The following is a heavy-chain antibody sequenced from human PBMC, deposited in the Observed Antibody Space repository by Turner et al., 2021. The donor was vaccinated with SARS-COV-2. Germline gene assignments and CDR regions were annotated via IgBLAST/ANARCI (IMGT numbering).Heavy chain of an antibody. CDR1: VFTLNNYA. D-gene: IGHD3-9*01. J-gene: IGHJ3*01. CDR2: ISYDGGNT. CDR3: ARDLRRYATAAFDV. Sequence: QVQLVESGGGVVQPGRSLRLSCAASVFTLNNYAFHWGRQAPGKGLEWRSVISYDGGNTYFADSLKGRFTISRDNSKNTVYLQKNSLRAEDTAVYYCARDLRRYATAAFDVWGQGTMVSVSS. V-gene: IGHV3-30-3*01.